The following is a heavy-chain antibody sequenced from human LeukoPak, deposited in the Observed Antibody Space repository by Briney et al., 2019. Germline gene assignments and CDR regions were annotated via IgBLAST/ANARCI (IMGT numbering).Heavy chain of an antibody. V-gene: IGHV3-23*01. D-gene: IGHD2-15*01. Sequence: PGGSLRLSCAASGFTFSSYGMHWVRQAPGKGLEWVSAISGSGGSTYYADSVKGRFTISRDNSKNTLYLQMNSLRAEDTAVYYCAKGRAYCSGGSCYLDDAFDIWGQGTMVTVSS. CDR1: GFTFSSYG. J-gene: IGHJ3*02. CDR3: AKGRAYCSGGSCYLDDAFDI. CDR2: ISGSGGST.